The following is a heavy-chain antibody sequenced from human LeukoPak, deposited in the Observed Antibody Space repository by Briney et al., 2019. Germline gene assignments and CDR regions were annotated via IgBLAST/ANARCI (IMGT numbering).Heavy chain of an antibody. CDR3: AGIDAD. J-gene: IGHJ4*02. D-gene: IGHD3-9*01. CDR2: INLGGTNK. Sequence: GGSLRLYCVASGFSFSTHWMHWVRQAPGKGLEWVATINLGGTNKYYVDAVKGRFSISRDGATSSLHLQMNSLRVEDTAVYYCAGIDADWGQGTLVTVSS. CDR1: GFSFSTHW. V-gene: IGHV3-7*03.